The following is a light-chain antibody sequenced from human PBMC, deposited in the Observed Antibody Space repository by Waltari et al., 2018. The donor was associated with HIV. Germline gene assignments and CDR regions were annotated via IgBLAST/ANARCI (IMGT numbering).Light chain of an antibody. CDR1: SSDAGSYNL. CDR3: CSYAGSSSYV. V-gene: IGLV2-23*02. Sequence: QSPLTQPASVSGSPGQSITISCTGTSSDAGSYNLVSWDQQNTGKAPKFMIYEVSKRPSGVSNRFSGSKSDNTASLTISGLQAEDEADYYCCSYAGSSSYVFGTGTKVTVL. J-gene: IGLJ1*01. CDR2: EVS.